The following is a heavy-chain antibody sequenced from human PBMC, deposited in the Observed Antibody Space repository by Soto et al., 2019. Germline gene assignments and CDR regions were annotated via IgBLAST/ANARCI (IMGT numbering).Heavy chain of an antibody. Sequence: SAPLTLTCAVSGGSNSSGGYSWSWIRQPPGKSLEWIGYIYHSGSTYYNPSLKSRVTISVDRSKNQFSLKLSSVTAADTAVYYCARVPLLWGQGTLVTVS. CDR3: ARVPLL. CDR2: IYHSGST. J-gene: IGHJ4*02. CDR1: GGSNSSGGYS. V-gene: IGHV4-30-2*01.